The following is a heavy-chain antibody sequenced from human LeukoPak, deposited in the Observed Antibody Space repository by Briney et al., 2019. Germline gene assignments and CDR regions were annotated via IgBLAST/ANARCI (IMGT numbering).Heavy chain of an antibody. J-gene: IGHJ4*02. CDR1: GFTFNNYG. D-gene: IGHD1-7*01. CDR3: AKGGTGTTVRYFDY. Sequence: GGSLRLSCAASGFTFNNYGMNWVRQAPGKGLEWVSVVSTSGDNGYYADSVQGRFTISRDNSKSSLYLQMNSLRAEDTAVYYCAKGGTGTTVRYFDYWGQGTLVTVSS. CDR2: VSTSGDNG. V-gene: IGHV3-23*01.